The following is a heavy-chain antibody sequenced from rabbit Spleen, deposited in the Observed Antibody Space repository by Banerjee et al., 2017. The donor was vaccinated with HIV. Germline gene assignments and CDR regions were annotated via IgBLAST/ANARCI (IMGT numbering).Heavy chain of an antibody. CDR2: IGTGSGAT. Sequence: QEQLVESGGGLVQPEGSLTLTCTASGFSFSSIYWICWVRQAPGKGLEWIGCIGTGSGATGYASWAKGRFTISKTSSTTVTLQMTDLTAADTATYFCARNNVGAPGYGHAIALWGPGTLVTVS. J-gene: IGHJ4*01. CDR3: ARNNVGAPGYGHAIAL. V-gene: IGHV1S45*01. CDR1: GFSFSSIYW. D-gene: IGHD6-1*01.